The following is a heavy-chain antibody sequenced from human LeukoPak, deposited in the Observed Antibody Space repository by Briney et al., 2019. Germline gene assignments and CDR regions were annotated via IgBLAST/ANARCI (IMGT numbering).Heavy chain of an antibody. CDR3: ARYNSSGYFPDY. J-gene: IGHJ4*02. CDR2: ISSSGSTL. CDR1: GFTFSDYY. Sequence: PGESLRLSCAASGFTFSDYYMSWIRQAPGKGLEWVSYISSSGSTLYYADSVKGRFTISRDNAKNSLFLQMNSLRAEDTAVYYCARYNSSGYFPDYWGQGTLVTVSS. V-gene: IGHV3-11*01. D-gene: IGHD3-22*01.